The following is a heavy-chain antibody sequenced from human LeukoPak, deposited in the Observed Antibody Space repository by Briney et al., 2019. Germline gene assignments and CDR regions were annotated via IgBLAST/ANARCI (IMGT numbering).Heavy chain of an antibody. Sequence: SVKVSCKASGGTFSSYAISWVRQAPGQGLEWMGRIIPILGIANYAQKFQGRVTITADKSTSTAYMELSSLRSEDTTVYYCALTTVTTAAFDIWGQGTMVTDSS. J-gene: IGHJ3*02. D-gene: IGHD4-17*01. CDR1: GGTFSSYA. CDR3: ALTTVTTAAFDI. V-gene: IGHV1-69*04. CDR2: IIPILGIA.